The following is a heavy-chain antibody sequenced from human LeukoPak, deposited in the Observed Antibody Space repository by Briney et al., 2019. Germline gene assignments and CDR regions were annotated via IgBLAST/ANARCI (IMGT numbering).Heavy chain of an antibody. V-gene: IGHV5-51*01. CDR3: ARHRRSANNWFDP. Sequence: GESLKISCKGSGYSFTGYWIGWVRQMPGKGLEWMGIIYPGDSVTRYSPSFQGQVTISADKSISTAYLQWSSLKASDTAMYYCARHRRSANNWFDPWGQGTLVTVSS. D-gene: IGHD4-17*01. CDR2: IYPGDSVT. CDR1: GYSFTGYW. J-gene: IGHJ5*02.